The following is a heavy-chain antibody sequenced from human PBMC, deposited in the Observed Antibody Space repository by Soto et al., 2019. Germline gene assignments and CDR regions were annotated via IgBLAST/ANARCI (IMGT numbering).Heavy chain of an antibody. CDR1: GYTFTSYD. J-gene: IGHJ3*02. CDR2: MNPNSANT. CDR3: ARERSSGAFDI. Sequence: QVQLVQSGAEVKKPGASVKVSCKTFGYTFTSYDINWVRQATGQGLEWMGWMNPNSANTAYAQKFQGRVTMTRNTSIITAYMELSSLRSEDTAVYYCARERSSGAFDIWGQGTIVTVSS. V-gene: IGHV1-8*01. D-gene: IGHD1-26*01.